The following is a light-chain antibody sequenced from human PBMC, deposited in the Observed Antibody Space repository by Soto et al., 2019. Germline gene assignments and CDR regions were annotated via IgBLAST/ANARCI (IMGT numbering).Light chain of an antibody. Sequence: DIQMTQSPSSLSASVGDRVTITCRASQSISSYLNWYQQKPGKAPKLLIYAASRLQSGVPSRFSGSGSGTDFTLTISSLQPEDFATYYCQQFNSLFGQGTRLEIK. CDR3: QQFNSL. CDR2: AAS. CDR1: QSISSY. J-gene: IGKJ5*01. V-gene: IGKV1-39*01.